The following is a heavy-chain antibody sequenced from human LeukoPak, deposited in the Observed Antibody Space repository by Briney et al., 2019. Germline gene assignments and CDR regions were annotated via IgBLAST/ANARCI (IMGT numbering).Heavy chain of an antibody. J-gene: IGHJ5*02. V-gene: IGHV6-1*01. CDR3: ARDSGSGWSNWFDP. D-gene: IGHD6-19*01. Sequence: SQTLSLTCAISGDSVSSNSAAWNWIRQSPSRGLEWLGRTYYRSKWSKWCNDYAVSVKGRVTINPDTSKNQFSLQPNSVTPEDTAVYYCARDSGSGWSNWFDPWGQGTLVTVSS. CDR1: GDSVSSNSAA. CDR2: TYYRSKWSKWCN.